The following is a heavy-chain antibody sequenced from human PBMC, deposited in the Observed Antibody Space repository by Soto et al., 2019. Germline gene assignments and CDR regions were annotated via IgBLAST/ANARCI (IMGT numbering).Heavy chain of an antibody. CDR2: INHSGST. Sequence: SETLSLTCAVYGGSFSGYYWSWIRQPPGKGLEWIGEINHSGSTNYNPSLKSRVTISVDTSKNQFSLKLSSVTAADTAVYYCARVWGNYYGSGSYYNSFDPLGQTTLVTVSS. J-gene: IGHJ5*02. CDR1: GGSFSGYY. V-gene: IGHV4-34*01. D-gene: IGHD3-10*01. CDR3: ARVWGNYYGSGSYYNSFDP.